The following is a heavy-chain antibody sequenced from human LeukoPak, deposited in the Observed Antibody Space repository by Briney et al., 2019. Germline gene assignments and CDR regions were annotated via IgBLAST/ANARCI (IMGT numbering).Heavy chain of an antibody. CDR1: GITFENYW. V-gene: IGHV3-23*01. Sequence: GGSLRLSCVVSGITFENYWMHWVRQAPGKGLEWVSAISNSGGNTYYADSLKGRFTISRDNSNNTLYLQMYGLRAEDTAVYYCARGTGIARPDYWGQGTLVTVSS. J-gene: IGHJ4*02. D-gene: IGHD6-6*01. CDR3: ARGTGIARPDY. CDR2: ISNSGGNT.